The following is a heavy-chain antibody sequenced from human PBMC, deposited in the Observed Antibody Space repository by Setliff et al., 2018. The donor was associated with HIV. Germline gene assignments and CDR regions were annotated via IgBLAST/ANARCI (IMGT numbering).Heavy chain of an antibody. Sequence: SETLSLTCAVYGGSFSGYYWSWIRQPPGKGLEWIGEINHSGSTNYNMSLWSRVTISLDASRNQFSLELISVTAADTAVYFCARGGGPYGDPSGEYYYMDVWGKGTTVTVSS. J-gene: IGHJ6*03. D-gene: IGHD4-17*01. CDR1: GGSFSGYY. V-gene: IGHV4-34*01. CDR2: INHSGST. CDR3: ARGGGPYGDPSGEYYYMDV.